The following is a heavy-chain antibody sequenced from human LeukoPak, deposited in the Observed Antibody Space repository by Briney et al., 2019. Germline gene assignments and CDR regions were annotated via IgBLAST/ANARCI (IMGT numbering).Heavy chain of an antibody. CDR2: ISSSGSTI. CDR3: ARGQLDYYGSGTPGY. V-gene: IGHV3-11*01. D-gene: IGHD3-10*01. CDR1: GFTFIDYY. Sequence: GGSLRLSRAAPGFTFIDYYMSSIRHTPGKGLEWGSYISSSGSTIYYAYTVKGRFTISTDNAKNSLYLQMNSLRAEDTAVYYCARGQLDYYGSGTPGYWGQGTLVTVSS. J-gene: IGHJ4*02.